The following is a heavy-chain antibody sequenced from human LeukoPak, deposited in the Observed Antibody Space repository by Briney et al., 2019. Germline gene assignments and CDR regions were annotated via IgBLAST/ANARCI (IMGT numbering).Heavy chain of an antibody. CDR2: IYTSGST. Sequence: SETLSLTCTVSGGSISSYYWSWIRQPAGKGLEWIGRIYTSGSTNYNPSLKSRVTMSVDTSKNQFSLKLSSVTAADTAVYYCARSPASISMVRGVKNYFDYWGQGTLVTVSS. D-gene: IGHD3-10*01. J-gene: IGHJ4*02. CDR1: GGSISSYY. CDR3: ARSPASISMVRGVKNYFDY. V-gene: IGHV4-4*07.